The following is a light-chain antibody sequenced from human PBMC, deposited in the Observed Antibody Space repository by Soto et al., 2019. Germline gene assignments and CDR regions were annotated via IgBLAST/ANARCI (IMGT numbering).Light chain of an antibody. CDR3: QQLNSYSALT. J-gene: IGKJ4*01. CDR1: QDIATY. CDR2: AAS. Sequence: DVQITLSPSSLSASVGNRVTITCQASQDIATYLNWYQQKPGKAPKLLIYAASTLQSGVPSRFSGSGSGTDFTLTISSLQPEDFATYYCQQLNSYSALTFGGVTKVDIK. V-gene: IGKV1-9*01.